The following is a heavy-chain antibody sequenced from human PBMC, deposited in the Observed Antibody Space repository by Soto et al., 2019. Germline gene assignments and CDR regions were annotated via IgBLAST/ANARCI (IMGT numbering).Heavy chain of an antibody. J-gene: IGHJ3*02. CDR2: IYYSGRN. D-gene: IGHD3-22*01. V-gene: IGHV4-30-4*01. Sequence: SETLSLTCTVSGGSISSGDYYWSWIRQPPAKGLEWFGYIYYSGRNYDNPSLKSVGTISVDTSKNQFSLKLSSVTAADTAGYYCARVNYDSSGPDAFDIWGQGTMVTVSS. CDR3: ARVNYDSSGPDAFDI. CDR1: GGSISSGDYY.